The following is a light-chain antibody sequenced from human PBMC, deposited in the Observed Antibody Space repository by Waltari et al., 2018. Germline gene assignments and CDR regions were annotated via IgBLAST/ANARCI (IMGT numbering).Light chain of an antibody. CDR3: QQATGFPLT. CDR1: QTISAW. Sequence: DIQMTQSPSSVSASVGDRVTITCRASQTISAWLAWYQQKPGKAPRLLIYEISDLQGGVPSRFSGSGSGTDFTLTISNVQPEYSATYYCQQATGFPLTFGGGTKVEI. CDR2: EIS. V-gene: IGKV1D-12*01. J-gene: IGKJ4*01.